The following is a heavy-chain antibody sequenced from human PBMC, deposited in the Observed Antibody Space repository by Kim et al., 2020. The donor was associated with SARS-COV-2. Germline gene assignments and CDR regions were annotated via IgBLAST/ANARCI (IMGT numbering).Heavy chain of an antibody. D-gene: IGHD3-22*01. CDR1: GYSFTSYW. V-gene: IGHV5-51*01. CDR3: ARLWDYYDSSGYHFDY. J-gene: IGHJ4*02. CDR2: IYPGDSDT. Sequence: GESLKISCKGSGYSFTSYWIGWVRQMPGKGLEWMGIIYPGDSDTRYSPSFQGQVTISADKSIGTAYLQWSSLKASDTAMYYCARLWDYYDSSGYHFDYWGQGTLVTVSS.